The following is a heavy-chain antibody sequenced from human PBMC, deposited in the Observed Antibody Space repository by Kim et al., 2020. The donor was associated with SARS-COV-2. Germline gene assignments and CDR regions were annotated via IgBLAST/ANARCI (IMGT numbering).Heavy chain of an antibody. V-gene: IGHV1-3*01. D-gene: IGHD2-21*02. J-gene: IGHJ3*02. CDR2: INAGNGNT. Sequence: ASVKVSCKASGYTFTSYAMHWVRQAPGQRLEWMGWINAGNGNTKYSQKFQGRVTITRDTSASTAYMELSSLRSEDTAVYYCAREISYCGGDCYSDAFDIWGQGTMVTVSS. CDR3: AREISYCGGDCYSDAFDI. CDR1: GYTFTSYA.